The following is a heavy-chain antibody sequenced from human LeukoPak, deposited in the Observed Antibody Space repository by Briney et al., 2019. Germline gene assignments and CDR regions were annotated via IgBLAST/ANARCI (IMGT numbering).Heavy chain of an antibody. J-gene: IGHJ4*02. CDR1: GFSLSTSGVG. V-gene: IGHV2-5*01. Sequence: ESGPTLVNPTQTLTLTCTFSGFSLSTSGVGVGWIRQPPGKALEWLALIYWNDDKRYSPSLKSRLTITKDTSKNQVVLTMTNMDPVDTATYYCAHRGRIQLWFKRGYYFDYWGQGTLVTVSS. D-gene: IGHD5-18*01. CDR3: AHRGRIQLWFKRGYYFDY. CDR2: IYWNDDK.